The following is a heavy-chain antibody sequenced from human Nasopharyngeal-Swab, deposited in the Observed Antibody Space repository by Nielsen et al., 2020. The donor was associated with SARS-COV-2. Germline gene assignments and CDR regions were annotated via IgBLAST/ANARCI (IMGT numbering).Heavy chain of an antibody. CDR2: MNPNSGNT. CDR3: ALPSAAYYYYGMDV. V-gene: IGHV1-8*03. J-gene: IGHJ6*02. D-gene: IGHD2-2*01. Sequence: WVRQAPGQGLEWMGWMNPNSGNTGYAQKFQGRATITRNTSISTAYMELSSLGSEDTAVYYCALPSAAYYYYGMDVWGQGTTVTVSS.